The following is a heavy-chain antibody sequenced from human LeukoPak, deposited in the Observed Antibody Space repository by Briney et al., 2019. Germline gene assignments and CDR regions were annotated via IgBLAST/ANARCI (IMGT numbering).Heavy chain of an antibody. V-gene: IGHV3-74*01. J-gene: IGHJ4*02. Sequence: GGSLRLSCAASGFTFSSYWMHWVRQAPGKGLVWVSRINGDGGSTNYADSVKGRFTISRDNAENTLYLQMNSLRAEDTAVYYCARADGSKTRSFDYWGQGTLVTVSS. CDR2: INGDGGST. CDR3: ARADGSKTRSFDY. CDR1: GFTFSSYW. D-gene: IGHD2-15*01.